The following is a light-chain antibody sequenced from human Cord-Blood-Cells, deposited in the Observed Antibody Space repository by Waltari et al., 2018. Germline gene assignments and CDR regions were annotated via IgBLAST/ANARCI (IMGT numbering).Light chain of an antibody. V-gene: IGLV2-14*03. CDR3: SSYTSSSRV. Sequence: KAPNLMIYDVSKRPSGVSNRFSGSKSGNTASLTISGLQAEDEADYYCSSYTSSSRVFGGGTKLTVL. CDR2: DVS. J-gene: IGLJ2*01.